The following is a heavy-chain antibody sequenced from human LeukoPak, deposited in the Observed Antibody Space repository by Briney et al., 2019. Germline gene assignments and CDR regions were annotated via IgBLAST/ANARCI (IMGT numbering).Heavy chain of an antibody. J-gene: IGHJ4*02. CDR2: IYPDDSDT. CDR1: GYTFTFYW. V-gene: IGHV5-51*01. D-gene: IGHD3-16*01. Sequence: GESLKISCKASGYTFTFYWIGWVRQMPGKGLEWMGIIYPDDSDTTYSPSFQGQVTISADKSISTAYLQWSSLKASDTAMYYCARHPREGLRLGDPGDYWGQGTLVTVSS. CDR3: ARHPREGLRLGDPGDY.